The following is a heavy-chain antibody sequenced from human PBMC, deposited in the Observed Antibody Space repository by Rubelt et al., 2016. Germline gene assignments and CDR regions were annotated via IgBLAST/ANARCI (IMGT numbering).Heavy chain of an antibody. CDR2: FDPEDGET. V-gene: IGHV1-24*01. D-gene: IGHD1-26*01. CDR3: AADQGSYSIDAFDI. Sequence: SGAEVKKPGASVKVSCKVSGYTLTELSMHWVRQAPGTGLEWMGGFDPEDGETIYAQKFQGRVTMTEDTPTDTAYMELSSLRSEDTAVYYCAADQGSYSIDAFDIWGQGTMVTVSS. J-gene: IGHJ3*02. CDR1: GYTLTELS.